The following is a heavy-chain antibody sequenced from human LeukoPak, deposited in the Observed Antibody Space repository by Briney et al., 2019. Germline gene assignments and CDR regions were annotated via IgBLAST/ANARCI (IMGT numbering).Heavy chain of an antibody. CDR1: GFSLSNYG. J-gene: IGHJ4*02. CDR2: INYDGSNR. Sequence: GGSLRLSCAASGFSLSNYGLHWVRQSPGKGLEWLAVINYDGSNRYYADSVKGRFTISKDSSENTLYLQMDRLRADDTAIYYCARWGGTRQFYFDYWGQGTLATVSS. V-gene: IGHV3-33*01. CDR3: ARWGGTRQFYFDY. D-gene: IGHD3-16*01.